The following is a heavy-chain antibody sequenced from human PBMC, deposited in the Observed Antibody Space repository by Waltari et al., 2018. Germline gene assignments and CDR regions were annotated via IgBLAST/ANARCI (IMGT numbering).Heavy chain of an antibody. CDR1: GFTFDDYA. CDR3: ANPGIGNTGG. J-gene: IGHJ4*02. CDR2: ISWNSGSI. V-gene: IGHV3-9*01. Sequence: EVQLVESGGGLVQPGRSLRLSCAASGFTFDDYAMHWVRQAPGKGRGWVSGISWNSGSIGYADSVKGRFTISRDNAKNSLYLQMNSLRAEDTALYYCANPGIGNTGGWGQGTLVTVSS. D-gene: IGHD1-26*01.